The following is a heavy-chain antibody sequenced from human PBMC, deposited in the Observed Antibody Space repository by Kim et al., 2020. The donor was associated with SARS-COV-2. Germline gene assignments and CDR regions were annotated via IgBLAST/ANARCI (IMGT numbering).Heavy chain of an antibody. Sequence: GGSLRLSCVLSGLTFSDAWMSWGRQARGKGLEWVGRIKRKGSGGTLHYAAAGKGRFTISRDDLKKTIYLKMNSLKIEDTALYYCSHIYTFNELHGSWGQGTLVTVSS. V-gene: IGHV3-15*01. CDR3: SHIYTFNELHGS. CDR2: IKRKGSGGTL. J-gene: IGHJ5*02. CDR1: GLTFSDAW. D-gene: IGHD2-2*02.